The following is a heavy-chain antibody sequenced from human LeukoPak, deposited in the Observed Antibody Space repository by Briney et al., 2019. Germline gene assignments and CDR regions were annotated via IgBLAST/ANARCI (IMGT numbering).Heavy chain of an antibody. J-gene: IGHJ4*02. D-gene: IGHD3-9*01. Sequence: GGSLRLSCAASGFTFSSYAMSWVRQTPGKGLEWFAGVSRSDGSTYYADSVKGRFTISRDNSKNTLDLQMNNLGAEDTAVYYCAKMLSAPIHGYFDYGPWDYWGQGTLVTVSS. CDR3: AKMLSAPIHGYFDYGPWDY. CDR2: VSRSDGST. CDR1: GFTFSSYA. V-gene: IGHV3-23*01.